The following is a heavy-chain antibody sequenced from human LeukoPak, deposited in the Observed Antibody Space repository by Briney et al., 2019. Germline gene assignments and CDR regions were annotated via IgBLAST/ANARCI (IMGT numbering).Heavy chain of an antibody. CDR1: GFTFSSYA. Sequence: AGGSLSLSCAASGFTFSSYAMHWVRQAPGKGLEWVAVIWYDGSNKFYADSVKGRFTISRDNSKNTLFLQMNSLRAEDTAVYYCARESPFDYWGQGTLVTVSS. J-gene: IGHJ4*02. CDR2: IWYDGSNK. CDR3: ARESPFDY. V-gene: IGHV3-33*08.